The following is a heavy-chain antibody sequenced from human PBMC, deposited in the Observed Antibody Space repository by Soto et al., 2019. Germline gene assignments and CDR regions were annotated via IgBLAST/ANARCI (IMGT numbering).Heavy chain of an antibody. D-gene: IGHD3-9*01. V-gene: IGHV1-69*02. CDR2: IIPILGIA. CDR1: GGTFSSYT. CDR3: ARADYDILTGYYKGFGFDP. Sequence: QVQLVQSGAEVKKPGSSVKVSCKASGGTFSSYTISWVRQAPGQGLEWMGRIIPILGIANYAQKFQGRVTITADKSTSTAYMELSSLRSADTAVYYCARADYDILTGYYKGFGFDPWGQGTLVTVSS. J-gene: IGHJ5*02.